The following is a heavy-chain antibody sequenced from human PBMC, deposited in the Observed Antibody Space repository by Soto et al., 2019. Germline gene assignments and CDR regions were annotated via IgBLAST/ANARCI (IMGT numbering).Heavy chain of an antibody. V-gene: IGHV1-58*01. CDR1: GFTFTSSA. J-gene: IGHJ6*02. CDR2: IVVGSGNT. CDR3: AADHYLGYSPTKDQSSYYYSGMDV. D-gene: IGHD5-18*01. Sequence: ASVKVSCKASGFTFTSSAVQWVRQARGQRLEWIGWIVVGSGNTNYAQKFQERVTITRDMSTSTAYMELSSLRSEDTAVYYCAADHYLGYSPTKDQSSYYYSGMDVWGQGTTVTVSS.